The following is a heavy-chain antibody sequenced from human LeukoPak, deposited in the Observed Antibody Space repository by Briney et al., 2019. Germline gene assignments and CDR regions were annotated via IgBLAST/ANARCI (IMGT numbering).Heavy chain of an antibody. D-gene: IGHD5-12*01. J-gene: IGHJ2*01. CDR1: GGSISSYY. CDR2: IYYSRST. V-gene: IGHV4-59*08. CDR3: ARRVVANYWYFDL. Sequence: PSETLSLTCTVSGGSISSYYWSWTRQPPGKGLEWIGYIYYSRSTNYNPSLESRVTILVDTSKNQFSLKLSSVTAADTAVYYCARRVVANYWYFDLWGRGTLVTVSS.